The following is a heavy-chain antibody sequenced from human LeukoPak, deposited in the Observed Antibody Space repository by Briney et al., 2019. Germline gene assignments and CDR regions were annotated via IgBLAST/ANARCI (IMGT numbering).Heavy chain of an antibody. CDR1: GGSISSYY. CDR3: ARAPPKLRYSDWSPWSDAFDI. J-gene: IGHJ3*02. Sequence: SETLSLTCTVSGGSISSYYWSWIRQPPGKGLEWIGYIYYSGSTNCNPSLKSRDTISVDTSKNQFSLKLSSVTAADTAVYYCARAPPKLRYSDWSPWSDAFDIWGQGTMVTVSS. D-gene: IGHD3-9*01. V-gene: IGHV4-59*01. CDR2: IYYSGST.